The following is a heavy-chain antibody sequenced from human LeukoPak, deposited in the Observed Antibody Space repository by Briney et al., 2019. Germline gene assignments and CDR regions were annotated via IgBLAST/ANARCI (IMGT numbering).Heavy chain of an antibody. Sequence: SETLSLTCTVSGGSISSGDYYWSWIRQPPGKGLEWIGYIYYSGSTYYNPSLKSRVTISVDTSKNQFSLKLSSVTAADTAVYYCARVDRGITGTTIRRTAHFTRHSWGQGTLVTVSS. V-gene: IGHV4-30-4*01. D-gene: IGHD1-20*01. CDR2: IYYSGST. J-gene: IGHJ4*02. CDR1: GGSISSGDYY. CDR3: ARVDRGITGTTIRRTAHFTRHS.